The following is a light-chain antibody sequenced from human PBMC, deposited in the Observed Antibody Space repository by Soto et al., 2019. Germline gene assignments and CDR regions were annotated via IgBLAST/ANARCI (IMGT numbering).Light chain of an antibody. CDR2: AAS. Sequence: DIQLTQSPSVLSASVGDRVTITCRASQGINSYLAWYQQKPGKVPTLLIYAASTLHSGVPSRFSGSGSGPEFTLTISSRQPEDFATYYCQQLNSYPRTFGQGTKVDIK. CDR3: QQLNSYPRT. V-gene: IGKV1-9*01. J-gene: IGKJ1*01. CDR1: QGINSY.